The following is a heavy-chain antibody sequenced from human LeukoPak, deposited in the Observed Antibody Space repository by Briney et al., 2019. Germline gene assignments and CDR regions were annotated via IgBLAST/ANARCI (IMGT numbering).Heavy chain of an antibody. CDR1: GFIVNSYY. CDR3: ARGYAQAEVTAPDY. D-gene: IGHD1-14*01. J-gene: IGHJ4*02. Sequence: GGSLRLSCAASGFIVNSYYMSWFRQAPGKGPEWVSVIYTAGTTHYADSVRGRFIISRDYSKNTLNLQMNSLRAEDTAVYYCARGYAQAEVTAPDYWGQGILVTVSS. V-gene: IGHV3-53*01. CDR2: IYTAGTT.